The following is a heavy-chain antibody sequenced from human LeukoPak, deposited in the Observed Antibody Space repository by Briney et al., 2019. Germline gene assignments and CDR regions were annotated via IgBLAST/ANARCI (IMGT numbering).Heavy chain of an antibody. D-gene: IGHD6-13*01. J-gene: IGHJ4*02. Sequence: GGSLRLSCAASGFTFSSYGMHWVRQAPGKGLEWVAVISYDGSNKYYADSVKGRFTISRDNSKNTLYLQMNSLRAEDTAVYYCAKDGGGSSSWYIKRYFDYWGQGTLVTVSS. V-gene: IGHV3-30*18. CDR1: GFTFSSYG. CDR3: AKDGGGSSSWYIKRYFDY. CDR2: ISYDGSNK.